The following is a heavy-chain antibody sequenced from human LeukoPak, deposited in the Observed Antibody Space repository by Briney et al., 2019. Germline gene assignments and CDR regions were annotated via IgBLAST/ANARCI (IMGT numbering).Heavy chain of an antibody. CDR1: GFTFSDYY. CDR3: ARDEDSGGHTLDY. Sequence: GGSLRLSCAASGFTFSDYYMSWIRQAPGKGLEWVSYISSSASTIYYADSVKGRFTISSDNAKNSLYLQVNSLRAEDTAVYYCARDEDSGGHTLDYWGQGTLVSVSS. J-gene: IGHJ4*02. D-gene: IGHD2-15*01. CDR2: ISSSASTI. V-gene: IGHV3-11*04.